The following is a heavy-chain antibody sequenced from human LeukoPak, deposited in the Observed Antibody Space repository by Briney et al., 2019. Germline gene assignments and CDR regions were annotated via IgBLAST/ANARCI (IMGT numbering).Heavy chain of an antibody. CDR1: GFTLSSYA. J-gene: IGHJ3*02. V-gene: IGHV3-21*01. CDR3: VTDYGGSSGAFDI. CDR2: ISSSSSDI. Sequence: KPGGSLRLSCTGSGFTLSSYAMNWVRRAPGQGLEWVSSISSSSSDIYYTDSVKGRFTISRDSAKNSLYLQMNSLRAEDTAVYYCVTDYGGSSGAFDIWGQGTMVTVSS. D-gene: IGHD4-23*01.